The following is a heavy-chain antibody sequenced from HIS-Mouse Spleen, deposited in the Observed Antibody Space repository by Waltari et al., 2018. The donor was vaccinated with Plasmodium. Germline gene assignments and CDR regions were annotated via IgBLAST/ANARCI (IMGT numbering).Heavy chain of an antibody. D-gene: IGHD6-13*01. CDR3: AKDRRSSSWYVDY. Sequence: QVQLVESGGGVVQPGRSLSLSCAASGFPFISYGMHWVRQAPGKGLEWVAVISYDGSNKYYADSVKGRFTISRDNSKNTLYLQMNSLRAEDTAVYYCAKDRRSSSWYVDYWGQGTLVTVSS. CDR2: ISYDGSNK. CDR1: GFPFISYG. V-gene: IGHV3-30*18. J-gene: IGHJ4*02.